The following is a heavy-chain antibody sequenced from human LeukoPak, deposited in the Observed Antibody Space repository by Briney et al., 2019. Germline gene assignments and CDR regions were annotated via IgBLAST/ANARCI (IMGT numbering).Heavy chain of an antibody. V-gene: IGHV4-30-4*01. J-gene: IGHJ4*02. CDR2: IYYSGST. Sequence: PSETLSLTCTVSGGSISSGDYYWSWIRQPPGKGLEWIGYIYYSGSTYYNPSLKSRVTISVDTSKNQFSLKLSSVTAADTAVYYCAREEKRYCSSTSCYTRWGQGTLATVSS. D-gene: IGHD2-2*02. CDR1: GGSISSGDYY. CDR3: AREEKRYCSSTSCYTR.